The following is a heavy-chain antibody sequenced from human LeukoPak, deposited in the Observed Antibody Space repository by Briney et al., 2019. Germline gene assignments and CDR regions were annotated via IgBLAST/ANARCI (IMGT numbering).Heavy chain of an antibody. D-gene: IGHD6-13*01. CDR3: ARARRFAAAGTTAFDI. V-gene: IGHV4-30-4*08. CDR1: GGSVSSGDYY. CDR2: IYYSGNN. J-gene: IGHJ3*02. Sequence: SETLSLTCTVSGGSVSSGDYYWSWLRQPPGKGLEWLGYIYYSGNNYYNPSLKSRVTISVDTSKNQFSLKLTSVTAADTAVYYCARARRFAAAGTTAFDIWGQGTMVTVSS.